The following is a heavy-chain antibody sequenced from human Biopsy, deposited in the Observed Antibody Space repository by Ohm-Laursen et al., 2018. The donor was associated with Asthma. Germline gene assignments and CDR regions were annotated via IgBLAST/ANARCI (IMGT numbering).Heavy chain of an antibody. V-gene: IGHV3-11*06. CDR3: ARVWQLATLDY. CDR1: GFSFSDYY. J-gene: IGHJ4*02. D-gene: IGHD6-13*01. Sequence: GSLRLSCTASGFSFSDYYMTWMRQAPGKGLEWVSSISSSSSYIYYADSVKGRFTISRDNAKNSLYLQMNSLRAEDTAVYYCARVWQLATLDYWGQGTLVTVSS. CDR2: ISSSSSYI.